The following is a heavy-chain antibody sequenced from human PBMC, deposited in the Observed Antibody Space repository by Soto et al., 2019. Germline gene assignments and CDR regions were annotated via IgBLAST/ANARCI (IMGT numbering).Heavy chain of an antibody. Sequence: EMQLVQSGAEERKPGDSLKISCKGSGYDFNSHWIGWVRQMPGQGLEWMGIIYPGDSDTRYNPSFQGRVTISADKSSSTAYLQWSTLEASDTAIYYCARLEATRTTWFTRPYNWFDPWGEGTRVTVSS. J-gene: IGHJ5*02. CDR3: ARLEATRTTWFTRPYNWFDP. V-gene: IGHV5-51*03. CDR2: IYPGDSDT. D-gene: IGHD6-13*01. CDR1: GYDFNSHW.